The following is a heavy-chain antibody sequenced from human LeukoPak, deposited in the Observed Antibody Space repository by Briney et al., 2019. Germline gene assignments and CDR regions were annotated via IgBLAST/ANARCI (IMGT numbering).Heavy chain of an antibody. Sequence: PGGSLRLSCAASGFTFSSYAMHWVRQAPDKGLEWVAVISYDGSNKYYADSVKGRFTISRDNSKNTLYLQMNSLRAEDTAVYYCARPLSWYSYGLRGEYYFDYWGQGTLVTVSS. D-gene: IGHD5-18*01. CDR2: ISYDGSNK. CDR1: GFTFSSYA. V-gene: IGHV3-30*04. J-gene: IGHJ4*02. CDR3: ARPLSWYSYGLRGEYYFDY.